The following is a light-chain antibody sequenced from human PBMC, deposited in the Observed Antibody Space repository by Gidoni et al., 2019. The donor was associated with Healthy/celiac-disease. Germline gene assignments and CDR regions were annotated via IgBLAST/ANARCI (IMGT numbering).Light chain of an antibody. CDR2: WAS. CDR1: QSVLYSSNNTNY. Sequence: DIVLTQSHDSLAVSLGERATINCKSSQSVLYSSNNTNYLAWYQQKPGQPPKLLIYWASTRETGVPDRFSGSGSGSDFTLTISSLQAEDVAVYYCQQYYSTPRTFGGGTKVEIK. V-gene: IGKV4-1*01. J-gene: IGKJ4*01. CDR3: QQYYSTPRT.